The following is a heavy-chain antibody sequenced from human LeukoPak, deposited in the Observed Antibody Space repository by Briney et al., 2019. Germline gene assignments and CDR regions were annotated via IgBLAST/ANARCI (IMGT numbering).Heavy chain of an antibody. Sequence: GGSLRLSCTASGFTFGDYAMSLIRQAPGKGLVWVGFIRSKAYGETADYAASVKGRFTISRDDSKAIAYLQMNSLKTDDTAVYHCTRDRGAYNLYDYWGQGTLVTVSS. V-gene: IGHV3-49*03. D-gene: IGHD1-1*01. CDR1: GFTFGDYA. CDR3: TRDRGAYNLYDY. J-gene: IGHJ4*02. CDR2: IRSKAYGETA.